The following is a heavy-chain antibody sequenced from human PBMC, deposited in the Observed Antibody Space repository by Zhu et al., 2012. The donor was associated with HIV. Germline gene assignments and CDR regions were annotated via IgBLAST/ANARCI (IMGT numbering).Heavy chain of an antibody. Sequence: EVQLVESGGGLVQPGGSLRLSCAASGFTFSSYWMHWVRQAPGKGLVWVSRINSDGSSTSYADSVKGRFTISRDNAKNTLDLQMNSLRAEDTAVYYCASVPYGDYGEFDYWGQGTLVTVSS. CDR2: INSDGSST. CDR3: ASVPYGDYGEFDY. J-gene: IGHJ4*02. D-gene: IGHD4-17*01. CDR1: GFTFSSYW. V-gene: IGHV3-74*01.